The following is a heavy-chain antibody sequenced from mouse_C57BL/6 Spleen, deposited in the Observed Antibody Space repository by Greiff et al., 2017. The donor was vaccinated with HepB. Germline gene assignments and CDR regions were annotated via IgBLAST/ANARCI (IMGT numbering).Heavy chain of an antibody. CDR3: ARRFGSSYVGAMDY. J-gene: IGHJ4*01. CDR2: ISSGSSTI. Sequence: EVMLVESGGGLVKPGGSLKLSCAASGFTFSDYGMHWVRQAPEKGLEWVAYISSGSSTIYYADTVKGRFTISRDNAKNTLFLQMTSLRSEDTAMYYCARRFGSSYVGAMDYWGQGTSVTVSS. D-gene: IGHD1-1*01. CDR1: GFTFSDYG. V-gene: IGHV5-17*01.